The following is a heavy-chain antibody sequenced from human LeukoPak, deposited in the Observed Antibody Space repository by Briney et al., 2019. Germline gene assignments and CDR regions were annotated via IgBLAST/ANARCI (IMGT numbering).Heavy chain of an antibody. J-gene: IGHJ6*03. Sequence: GGSLRLSCVASGFTFTTYAMHWVRQAPGKGLEWVAFIQYDGNTKYYVDSAKGRFTISRDTSKNTLFLQMSSLRAEDTAVYYCAKRGGTYSYYYYMDVWGKGTTVTVSS. CDR1: GFTFTTYA. D-gene: IGHD1-26*01. CDR3: AKRGGTYSYYYYMDV. V-gene: IGHV3-30*02. CDR2: IQYDGNTK.